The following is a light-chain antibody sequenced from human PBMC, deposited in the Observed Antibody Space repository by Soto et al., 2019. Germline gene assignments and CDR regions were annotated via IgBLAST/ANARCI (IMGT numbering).Light chain of an antibody. CDR3: QQYGSLPRT. CDR2: GAS. V-gene: IGKV3-15*01. Sequence: EIVMTQSPATLSLSPGERAALSCRASQSINSELAWYQQKPGQPPRLLIYGASTRATGVPARFTGSESGSEFTLTISGLQSEDFAVYYCQQYGSLPRTFGGGTKVEIK. J-gene: IGKJ4*01. CDR1: QSINSE.